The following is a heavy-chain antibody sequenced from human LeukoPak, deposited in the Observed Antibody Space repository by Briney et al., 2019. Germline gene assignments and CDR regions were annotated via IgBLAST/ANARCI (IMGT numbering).Heavy chain of an antibody. D-gene: IGHD3-10*01. Sequence: ASETLSLTCAVYGGSFSGYYWSWIRQPPGKGLEWIGEINHSGSTNYNPSLKSRVTILVDTSKNQFSLKLSSVTAADTAVYYCARVGDYYYGSGSYNSGDAFDIWGQGTMVTVSS. CDR3: ARVGDYYYGSGSYNSGDAFDI. CDR2: INHSGST. V-gene: IGHV4-34*01. J-gene: IGHJ3*02. CDR1: GGSFSGYY.